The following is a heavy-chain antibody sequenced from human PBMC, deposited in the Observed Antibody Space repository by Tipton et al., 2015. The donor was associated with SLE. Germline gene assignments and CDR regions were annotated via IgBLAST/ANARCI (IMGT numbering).Heavy chain of an antibody. V-gene: IGHV3-53*05. CDR3: ARVVYSSRSMCFAY. CDR2: IYSGGST. CDR1: GFTVSSNY. J-gene: IGHJ4*02. D-gene: IGHD6-13*01. Sequence: SLRLSCAASGFTVSSNYMSWVRQAPGKGLEWVSVIYSGGSTYYADSVKGRFTISRDNSKNTLYLQMNSLRAEDTAVSYCARVVYSSRSMCFAYRGPGTLVTVSS.